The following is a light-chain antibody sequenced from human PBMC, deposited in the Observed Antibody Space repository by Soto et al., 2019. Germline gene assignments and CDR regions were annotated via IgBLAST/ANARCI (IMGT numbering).Light chain of an antibody. CDR3: QQYNNWPWGT. CDR2: GAS. Sequence: EMVMTQSPATLSVSPGERVTLSCRASQSVSSNLAWYQQKPGQAPRLLMYGASTRATGVPARFSGSGSGTEFILTISSLQSEDFAVYYCQQYNNWPWGTFGQGTKVEIK. V-gene: IGKV3-15*01. CDR1: QSVSSN. J-gene: IGKJ1*01.